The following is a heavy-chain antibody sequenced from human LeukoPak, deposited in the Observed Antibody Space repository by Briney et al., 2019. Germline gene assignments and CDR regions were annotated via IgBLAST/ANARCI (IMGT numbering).Heavy chain of an antibody. Sequence: SETLSLTCAVYGGPFSGYYWSWIRQPPGEGLEWIGEINHSEISNYNQSLASRVTMSLDTSKNQMSLRLDSVTAADSAIYYCAFRPRYSDYYWGQGTLVTVSS. CDR1: GGPFSGYY. J-gene: IGHJ4*02. CDR2: INHSEIS. V-gene: IGHV4-34*01. CDR3: AFRPRYSDYY. D-gene: IGHD5-18*01.